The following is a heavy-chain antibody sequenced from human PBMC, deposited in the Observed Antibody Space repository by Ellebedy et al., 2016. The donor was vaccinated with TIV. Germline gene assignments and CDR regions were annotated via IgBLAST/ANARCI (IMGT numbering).Heavy chain of an antibody. J-gene: IGHJ6*03. CDR3: ARGAYGYVKVGNSFGYYYYYMDV. V-gene: IGHV3-7*01. Sequence: PGGSLRLSCAASGFTFSSYWMSWVRQAPGKGLEWVANVKQDGGEKYYVDSVKGRFTISRDHAKNSLSLQMNSLRAEDTAVYYCARGAYGYVKVGNSFGYYYYYMDVWGKGTTVTVSS. CDR1: GFTFSSYW. CDR2: VKQDGGEK. D-gene: IGHD5-18*01.